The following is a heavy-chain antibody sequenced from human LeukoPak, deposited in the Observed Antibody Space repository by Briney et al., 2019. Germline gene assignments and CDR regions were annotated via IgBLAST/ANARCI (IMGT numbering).Heavy chain of an antibody. CDR1: GGSISNYS. CDR2: IYHSGSV. D-gene: IGHD3-10*01. Sequence: SETLSLTCTVSGGSISNYSWSWIRQPPGKGLEWIGYIYHSGSVNYNPSLKSRVTLSVDTTKNKFSLKLNSVTAADTAVYYCARGGAFGSPPAYWGQGTLVTVSS. CDR3: ARGGAFGSPPAY. J-gene: IGHJ4*02. V-gene: IGHV4-59*01.